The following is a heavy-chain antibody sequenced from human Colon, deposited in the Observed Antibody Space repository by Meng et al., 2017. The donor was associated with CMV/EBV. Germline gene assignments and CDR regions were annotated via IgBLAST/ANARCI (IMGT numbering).Heavy chain of an antibody. CDR3: AKDLAVPAADYYYYGMDV. Sequence: GESLKISCAASGFTFSSYGMHWVRQAPGKGLEWVAVIWYDGSNKYYADSVKGRFTISRDNSKNTLYLQMNSLRAEDTAVYYCAKDLAVPAADYYYYGMDVWGQGTTVTVSS. CDR1: GFTFSSYG. D-gene: IGHD2-2*01. J-gene: IGHJ6*02. CDR2: IWYDGSNK. V-gene: IGHV3-33*06.